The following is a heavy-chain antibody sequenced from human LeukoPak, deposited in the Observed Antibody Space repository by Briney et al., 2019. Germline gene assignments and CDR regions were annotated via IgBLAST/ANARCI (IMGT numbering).Heavy chain of an antibody. J-gene: IGHJ4*02. CDR2: ISGSGDNT. D-gene: IGHD6-19*01. V-gene: IGHV3-23*01. CDR3: AKLNIGWYEDY. Sequence: PGGSLRLSCAASGFTFSNYAMSWVRQAPGKGLEWVSAISGSGDNTYYADSVKGRFTISRDNSKNTLYVQMNSLRAEDTAVYYCAKLNIGWYEDYWGQGTLVTVSS. CDR1: GFTFSNYA.